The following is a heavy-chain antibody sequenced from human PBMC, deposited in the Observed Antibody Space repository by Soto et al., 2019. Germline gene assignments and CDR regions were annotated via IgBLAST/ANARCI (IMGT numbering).Heavy chain of an antibody. V-gene: IGHV1-18*01. CDR3: ARNLYSSSSSLFDY. CDR1: GYTFTSYG. CDR2: ISAYNGNT. D-gene: IGHD6-6*01. J-gene: IGHJ4*02. Sequence: GASVKVSCKTSGYTFTSYGISWVRQAPGQGLEWMGWISAYNGNTNYAQKLQGRVTMTTDTSTSTAYMELRSLRSDDTAVYYCARNLYSSSSSLFDYWGQGTPVTVSS.